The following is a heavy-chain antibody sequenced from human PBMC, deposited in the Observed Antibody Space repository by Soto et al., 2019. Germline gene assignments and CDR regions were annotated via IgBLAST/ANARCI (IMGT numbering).Heavy chain of an antibody. CDR1: GYTFTGYY. CDR3: ARDLEGIGYYYGMEV. V-gene: IGHV1-2*02. D-gene: IGHD1-1*01. CDR2: INPNSGGT. Sequence: QVQLVQSGAEVKKPGASVKVSCKASGYTFTGYYMHWVRQAPGQGLEWMGWINPNSGGTNYAQKFQGRVTMTRDTSISTAYMELSRLRSDDTAVYYCARDLEGIGYYYGMEVCGQGTTVTVSS. J-gene: IGHJ6*02.